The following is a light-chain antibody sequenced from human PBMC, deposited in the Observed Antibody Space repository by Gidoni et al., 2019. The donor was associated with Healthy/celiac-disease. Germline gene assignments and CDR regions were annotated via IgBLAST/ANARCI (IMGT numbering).Light chain of an antibody. CDR2: DAS. J-gene: IGKJ3*01. CDR3: QQRSNWPPGP. CDR1: QSVSSY. V-gene: IGKV3-11*01. Sequence: EIVLTQSPATLSLSPGERATLSCRASQSVSSYLAWYQQKPGQAPRLLIYDASNRATGTPARFSGSGSGTDFTLTISSLEPEDFAVYYCQQRSNWPPGPFGPGTKVDIK.